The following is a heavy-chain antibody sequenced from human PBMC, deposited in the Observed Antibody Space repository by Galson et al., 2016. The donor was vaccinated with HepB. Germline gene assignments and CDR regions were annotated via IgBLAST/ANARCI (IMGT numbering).Heavy chain of an antibody. CDR1: NGSIGSGRHP. V-gene: IGHV4-30-2*01. CDR3: ARGGALGWFDP. J-gene: IGHJ5*02. CDR2: IYHSGSA. Sequence: TLSLTCGVSNGSIGSGRHPWSWIRQPPGKGLEWIGYIYHSGSAYYSPSLRSRVTMSVDKSKNQFSLKDTSVTAEDTAMYYCARGGALGWFDPWGQGILVSVSS.